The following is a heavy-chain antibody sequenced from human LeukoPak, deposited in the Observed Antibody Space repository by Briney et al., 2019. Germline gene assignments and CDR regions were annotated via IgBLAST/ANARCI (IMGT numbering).Heavy chain of an antibody. CDR2: IWYDGSNK. V-gene: IGHV3-33*06. J-gene: IGHJ4*02. D-gene: IGHD6-19*01. CDR3: AKAQKTQWLVILDY. Sequence: PGRSLRLPCAASGFTFSSYGMHWVRQAPGKGLEWVAVIWYDGSNKYYADSVKGRFTISRDNSKNTLYLQMNSLRAEDTAVYYCAKAQKTQWLVILDYWGQGTLVTVSS. CDR1: GFTFSSYG.